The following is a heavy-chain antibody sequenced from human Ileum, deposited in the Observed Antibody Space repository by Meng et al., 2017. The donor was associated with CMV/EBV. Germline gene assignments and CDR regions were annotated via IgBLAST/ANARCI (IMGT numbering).Heavy chain of an antibody. D-gene: IGHD3-22*01. J-gene: IGHJ4*02. CDR1: GDSVSSNSAA. CDR3: ARDSYDSSGYYYHFDY. CDR2: TYYRSKWYN. V-gene: IGHV6-1*01. Sequence: SCAISGDSVSSNSAAWNWIRQSPSRGLEWLGRTYYRSKWYNDYAVSVKSRITINPDTSKNQFSLQLNSVTPEDTAVYYCARDSYDSSGYYYHFDYWGQGTLVTFSS.